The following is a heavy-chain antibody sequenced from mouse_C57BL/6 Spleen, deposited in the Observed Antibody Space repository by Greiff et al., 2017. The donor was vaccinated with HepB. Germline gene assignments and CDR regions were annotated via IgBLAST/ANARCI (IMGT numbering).Heavy chain of an antibody. Sequence: VKLQESGAELVRPGTSVKVSCKASGYAFTNYLIEWVKQRPGQGLEWIGVINPGSGGTNYNEKFKGKATLTADKSSSTAYMQLSSLTSEDSAVYFCARRDYYGSPFAYWGQGTLVTVSA. CDR2: INPGSGGT. CDR3: ARRDYYGSPFAY. CDR1: GYAFTNYL. D-gene: IGHD1-1*01. V-gene: IGHV1-54*01. J-gene: IGHJ3*01.